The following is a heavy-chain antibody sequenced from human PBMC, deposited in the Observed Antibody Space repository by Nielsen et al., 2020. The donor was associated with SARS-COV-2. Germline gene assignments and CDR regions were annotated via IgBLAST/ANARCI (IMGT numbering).Heavy chain of an antibody. CDR1: GGSISRDY. V-gene: IGHV4-59*13. J-gene: IGHJ4*02. D-gene: IGHD3-10*01. CDR3: AALSSGGFDY. Sequence: SETLSLTCTVSGGSISRDYWSWIRQPPGKGLQWIGHIYYSGSTTYNPSLNSRVTILVDTSKNQFSLKLSSVTAADTAVYYCAALSSGGFDYWGRRTLVTVSS. CDR2: IYYSGST.